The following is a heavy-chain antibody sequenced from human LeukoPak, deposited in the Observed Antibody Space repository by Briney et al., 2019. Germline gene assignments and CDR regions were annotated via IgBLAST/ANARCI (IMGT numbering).Heavy chain of an antibody. CDR3: AKDGSWSCTD. CDR1: GFTFSSYA. Sequence: GGPVRLSCAASGFTFSSYAMQWLRQGPGKGLEWVAYIAHHGSNKYYADSVKGRFTISRDNSKRTLYLQMNKLRADDTAVYYCAKDGSWSCTDWGQGALVTVSS. CDR2: IAHHGSNK. V-gene: IGHV3-30*02. J-gene: IGHJ4*02. D-gene: IGHD2-8*02.